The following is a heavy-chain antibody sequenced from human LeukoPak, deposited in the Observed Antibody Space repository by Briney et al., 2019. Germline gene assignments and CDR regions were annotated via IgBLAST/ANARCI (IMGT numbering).Heavy chain of an antibody. D-gene: IGHD3-10*01. V-gene: IGHV5-51*01. CDR3: AGKLWFGELSLNDAFDI. J-gene: IGHJ3*02. Sequence: GESLKISCKGSGYSFTSYWIGWVRQMPGKGLEWMGIIYPGDSDTRYSPSFQGQVTISADKSINTAYLQWSSLKASDTAMYYCAGKLWFGELSLNDAFDIWGQGTMVTVSS. CDR2: IYPGDSDT. CDR1: GYSFTSYW.